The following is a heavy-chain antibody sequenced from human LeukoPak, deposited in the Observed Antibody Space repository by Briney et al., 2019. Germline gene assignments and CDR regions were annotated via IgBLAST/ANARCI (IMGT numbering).Heavy chain of an antibody. V-gene: IGHV4-59*08. J-gene: IGHJ4*02. CDR2: IYCTGTT. Sequence: SDTLSLTCTISGGSISAYYWSWIRQPLGKGLECIGYIYCTGTTTYHPSLRSRVTISLDTSNNQLSLDLTSVTVADTAVYYCARLSSGSRPNFDSWGQGSLVTVSS. CDR3: ARLSSGSRPNFDS. CDR1: GGSISAYY. D-gene: IGHD6-19*01.